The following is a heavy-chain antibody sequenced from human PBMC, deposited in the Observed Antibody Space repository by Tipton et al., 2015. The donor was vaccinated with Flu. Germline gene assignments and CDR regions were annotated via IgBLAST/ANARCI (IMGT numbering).Heavy chain of an antibody. D-gene: IGHD3-16*01. CDR2: IRPDSSGE. CDR3: TKDTPFGGL. CDR1: GFSFSSYW. J-gene: IGHJ4*02. V-gene: IGHV3-7*01. Sequence: GSLRLSCAASGFSFSSYWMSWIRQSPGKGPEWVANIRPDSSGENYLDSVQGRFTISRDNARNSLHLQMNNLRAEDTAVYYCTKDTPFGGLWGQGTLVAVSS.